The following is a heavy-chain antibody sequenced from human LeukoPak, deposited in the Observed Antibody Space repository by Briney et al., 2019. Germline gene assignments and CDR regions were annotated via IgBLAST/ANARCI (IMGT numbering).Heavy chain of an antibody. CDR1: GGTFSSYA. V-gene: IGHV1-69*04. CDR3: ARDLRAYSYGYSY. Sequence: SVKVSCKASGGTFSSYAISWVRQAHGQGLEWMGRIMPILGIANYAQKFQGRVTITADKSTSTAYMELSSLRSEDTAVYYCARDLRAYSYGYSYWGQGTLVTVSS. CDR2: IMPILGIA. J-gene: IGHJ4*02. D-gene: IGHD5-18*01.